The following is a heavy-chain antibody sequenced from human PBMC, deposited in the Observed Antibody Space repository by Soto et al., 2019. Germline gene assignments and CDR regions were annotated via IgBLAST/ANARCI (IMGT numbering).Heavy chain of an antibody. V-gene: IGHV1-46*01. Sequence: GASVKVSCKASGYTFTSYYMHWVRQAPGQGLEWMGIINPSGGSTSYAQKFQGRVTMTRDTSTSTVYMELSSLRSEDTAVYYCARETIRWITRSNGMEVWGQGTTVNVSS. J-gene: IGHJ6*01. CDR3: ARETIRWITRSNGMEV. CDR1: GYTFTSYY. D-gene: IGHD5-12*01. CDR2: INPSGGST.